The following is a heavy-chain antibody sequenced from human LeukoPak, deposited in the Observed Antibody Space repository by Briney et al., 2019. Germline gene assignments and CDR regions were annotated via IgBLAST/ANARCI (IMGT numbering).Heavy chain of an antibody. J-gene: IGHJ3*02. CDR3: AREDGGKADI. D-gene: IGHD4-23*01. V-gene: IGHV3-48*02. Sequence: GGSLRLSCAASGFTFSRYSMNWVRQAPGKGLEWVSYISSSNNTIDYADSVKGRFSISRDNAKNSLYLQVKSLRDEDTAVYYCAREDGGKADIWGQGTMVTVSS. CDR2: ISSSNNTI. CDR1: GFTFSRYS.